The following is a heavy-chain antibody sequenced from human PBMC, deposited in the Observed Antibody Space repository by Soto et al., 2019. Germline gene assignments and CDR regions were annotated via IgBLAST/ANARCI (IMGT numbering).Heavy chain of an antibody. CDR3: ARDSRRDSSGWSLYYYNGLDV. CDR2: VFYIGFT. D-gene: IGHD6-19*01. Sequence: SETLSLTCAVSGGSISGSYYYWGWLRQSPGKGPEWIGSVFYIGFTSYNPSLESRVSVSVDTSQNQFSLQLSSVTAADTAIYYCARDSRRDSSGWSLYYYNGLDVWGQGTTVTVSS. J-gene: IGHJ6*02. V-gene: IGHV4-39*07. CDR1: GGSISGSYYY.